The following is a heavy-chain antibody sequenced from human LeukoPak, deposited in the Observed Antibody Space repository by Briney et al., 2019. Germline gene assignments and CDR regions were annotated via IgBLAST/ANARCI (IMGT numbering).Heavy chain of an antibody. CDR1: GFTFSSYS. CDR2: ISSSSSYI. V-gene: IGHV3-21*04. Sequence: GGSLRLSCAASGFTFSSYSMNWVRQAPGKGLEWVSSISSSSSYIYYADSVKGRFTISRDNAKNSLYLQMNSLRAEDTAVYYCAKGAGQWPLHDAFDIWGQGTMVTVSS. J-gene: IGHJ3*02. CDR3: AKGAGQWPLHDAFDI. D-gene: IGHD6-19*01.